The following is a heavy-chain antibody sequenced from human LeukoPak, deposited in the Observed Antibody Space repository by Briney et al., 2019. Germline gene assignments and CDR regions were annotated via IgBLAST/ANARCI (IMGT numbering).Heavy chain of an antibody. CDR1: GFTFSSYA. J-gene: IGHJ6*02. CDR3: AKESNYDFWSGAYGMDV. D-gene: IGHD3-3*01. CDR2: ISGSGGST. V-gene: IGHV3-23*01. Sequence: GGSLRLSCAASGFTFSSYAMSWVRQAPGKGLEWVSAISGSGGSTYYADSVKGRFTISRDKSKNTLYLQMNSLRAEDTAVYYCAKESNYDFWSGAYGMDVWGQGTTVIVSS.